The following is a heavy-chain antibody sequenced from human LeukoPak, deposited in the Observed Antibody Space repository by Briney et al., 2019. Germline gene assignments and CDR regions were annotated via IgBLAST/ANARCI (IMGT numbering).Heavy chain of an antibody. CDR2: TYYRSKWYN. J-gene: IGHJ4*02. Sequence: SQTLSLTCAISGDSVSSNGAAWNWIRQSPSRGLEWLGRTYYRSKWYNDYAVSVKSRITINPDTSKNQFSLQLNSVTPEDTAVYYCARDSYSHSSGWSGGVDWGQGTLVTVSS. CDR1: GDSVSSNGAA. CDR3: ARDSYSHSSGWSGGVD. V-gene: IGHV6-1*01. D-gene: IGHD6-19*01.